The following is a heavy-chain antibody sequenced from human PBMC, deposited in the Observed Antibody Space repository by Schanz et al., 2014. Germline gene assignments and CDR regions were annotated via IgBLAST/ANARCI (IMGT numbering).Heavy chain of an antibody. J-gene: IGHJ6*02. CDR1: GDTFSKYN. V-gene: IGHV1-69*02. D-gene: IGHD6-19*01. CDR2: IMPLRGIG. Sequence: QVQLVQSGPEVKKPGSSVKVSCQAFGDTFSKYNIMWVRQVPGQGLEWLGRIMPLRGIGNNAWKFQDRLTITADKSMNITYMELSSLGTEDTAVYYCTRLRRADPNGFAVWGQGTTVTFS. CDR3: TRLRRADPNGFAV.